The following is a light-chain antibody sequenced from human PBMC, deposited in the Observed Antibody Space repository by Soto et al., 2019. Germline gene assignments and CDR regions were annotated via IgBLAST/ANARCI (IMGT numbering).Light chain of an antibody. Sequence: EIVLTQSPGTLSLSPGERATLSCRASQSVSSSYLAWYQHKPGQAPRLLISGTSTRATGVPARFSGSGSGRQFTLTISSLQSEDFAVYYCQQYNNWPQTFGQGTKVDIK. CDR3: QQYNNWPQT. CDR1: QSVSSSY. V-gene: IGKV3-15*01. J-gene: IGKJ1*01. CDR2: GTS.